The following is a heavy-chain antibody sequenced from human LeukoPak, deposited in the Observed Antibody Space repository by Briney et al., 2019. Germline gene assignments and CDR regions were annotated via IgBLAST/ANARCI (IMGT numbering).Heavy chain of an antibody. D-gene: IGHD6-19*01. V-gene: IGHV4-4*07. CDR1: GGSISGYY. CDR2: ISTSGST. J-gene: IGHJ4*02. CDR3: ARDRGVTVPGRRLDY. Sequence: SETLSLTCTVSGGSISGYYWSWLRQPAGEGLEWIGRISTSGSTNYNPSLKSRVTISVDNSHNQFSLRLSSATAADTAVYYCARDRGVTVPGRRLDYWGQGTLVTVSS.